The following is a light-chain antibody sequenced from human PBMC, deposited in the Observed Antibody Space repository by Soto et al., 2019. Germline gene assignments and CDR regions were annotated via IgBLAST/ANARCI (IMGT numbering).Light chain of an antibody. J-gene: IGKJ4*01. CDR3: QQYNSYLT. Sequence: DIQMTQSPSTLSASVGERVTITCRASQSISSWLAWYQQKPGKAPKLLIYDASSLESGVPSRFSGSGSGTEFTLTISSLQPDDFATYYCQQYNSYLTFXGGTKADIK. CDR2: DAS. V-gene: IGKV1-5*01. CDR1: QSISSW.